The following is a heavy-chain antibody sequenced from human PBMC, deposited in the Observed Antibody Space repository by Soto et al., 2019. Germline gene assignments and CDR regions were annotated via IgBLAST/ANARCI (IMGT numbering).Heavy chain of an antibody. CDR1: GFTFDDYA. CDR3: AKVVAAAGTGFDY. V-gene: IGHV3-9*01. Sequence: GGSLRLSCAASGFTFDDYAMHWVRQAPGKGLEWVSGISWNSGSIGYADSVKGRFTISRDNAKNSLYLQMNSLRAEDTALYYCAKVVAAAGTGFDYWGQGTLVTVSS. J-gene: IGHJ4*02. CDR2: ISWNSGSI. D-gene: IGHD6-13*01.